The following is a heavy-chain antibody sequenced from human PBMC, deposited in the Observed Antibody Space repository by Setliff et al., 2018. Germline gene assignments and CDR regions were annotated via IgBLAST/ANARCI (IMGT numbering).Heavy chain of an antibody. CDR2: IHYSGST. CDR3: ARTRYGLGGRPY. D-gene: IGHD2-15*01. CDR1: GGSISTYH. V-gene: IGHV4-59*01. Sequence: PSETLSLTCSVSGGSISTYHWSWIRQPPEKGLEWIAYIHYSGSTNQNPSLKSRVTISVDTPKNQFSLRLSSVTAADTAVYYCARTRYGLGGRPYWGQGTLVTVSS. J-gene: IGHJ4*02.